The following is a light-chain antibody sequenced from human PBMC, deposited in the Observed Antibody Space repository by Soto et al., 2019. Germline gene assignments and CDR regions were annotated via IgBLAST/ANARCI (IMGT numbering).Light chain of an antibody. V-gene: IGKV1-39*01. CDR2: AAS. CDR3: QQSYRTPPIA. Sequence: DIQMTQSPSSLSASVGDRVTITCRASQSISSYLNWYQQKPGKAPKLLIYAASSLQSGVPSRFSGSGSGTDFTLTISSLQPEDFATYSRQQSYRTPPIAFGQGTRMAIK. J-gene: IGKJ5*01. CDR1: QSISSY.